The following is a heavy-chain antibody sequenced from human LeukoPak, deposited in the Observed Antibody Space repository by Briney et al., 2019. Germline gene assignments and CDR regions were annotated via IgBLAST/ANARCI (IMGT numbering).Heavy chain of an antibody. J-gene: IGHJ4*02. CDR1: GFTFSSYS. Sequence: PGGSLRLSCAASGFTFSSYSMNWVRQAPGKGLEWVSVIYSGGSTYYADSVKGRFTISRDNSKNTLYLQMNSLRAEDTAVYYCARGKVSTSCYDYWGQGTLVTVSS. CDR2: IYSGGST. CDR3: ARGKVSTSCYDY. D-gene: IGHD2-2*01. V-gene: IGHV3-53*01.